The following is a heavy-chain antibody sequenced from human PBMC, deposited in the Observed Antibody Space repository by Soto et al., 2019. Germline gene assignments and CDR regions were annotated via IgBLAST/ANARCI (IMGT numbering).Heavy chain of an antibody. CDR3: ARAPIVVVPALSPHFDY. J-gene: IGHJ4*02. Sequence: SSPLSLPCAVYGGSFIGYYWSWIRQPPGKGLEWIGEINHSGSTNYNPSRKSRVTISVDTSKNQFSLKLSSVTAADTAVYYCARAPIVVVPALSPHFDYWGQGTLVTVSS. V-gene: IGHV4-34*01. D-gene: IGHD2-2*01. CDR2: INHSGST. CDR1: GGSFIGYY.